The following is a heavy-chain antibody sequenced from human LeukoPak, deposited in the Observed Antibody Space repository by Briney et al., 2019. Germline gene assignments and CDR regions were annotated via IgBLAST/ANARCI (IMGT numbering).Heavy chain of an antibody. CDR1: GGSITSYY. D-gene: IGHD6-19*01. CDR3: ARGKAGYSSAWDY. V-gene: IGHV4-59*01. CDR2: IYYSGST. Sequence: SETLSLTCAVSGGSITSYYWNWLRQPPGKGLEWIGYIYYSGSTNYNPSLKSRVTISVDTSKNQFSLKLSSVTAADTAVYFCARGKAGYSSAWDYWGQGTLVTVSS. J-gene: IGHJ4*02.